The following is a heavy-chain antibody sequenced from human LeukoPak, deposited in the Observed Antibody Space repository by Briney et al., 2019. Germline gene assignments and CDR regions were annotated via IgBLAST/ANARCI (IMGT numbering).Heavy chain of an antibody. J-gene: IGHJ5*01. Sequence: SETLSLTCAVYGGSFSGYYWSWIRQPPGKGLEWIGEINHSGVTNYSPTLNTRVTLSVDTAKNQFSLKLNSVTAADTAVYFCARVPPPGATAFGVVDSWGRGTLVTVSS. CDR3: ARVPPPGATAFGVVDS. CDR2: INHSGVT. V-gene: IGHV4-34*01. CDR1: GGSFSGYY. D-gene: IGHD3-10*01.